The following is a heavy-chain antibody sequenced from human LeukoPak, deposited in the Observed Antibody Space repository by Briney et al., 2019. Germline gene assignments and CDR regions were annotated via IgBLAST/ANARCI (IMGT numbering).Heavy chain of an antibody. CDR2: ILYDGTNK. CDR1: GFTFNSYA. J-gene: IGHJ3*02. D-gene: IGHD2-2*02. Sequence: PGGSLRLSCAASGFTFNSYAMHWVRQAPGKGLEWVAVILYDGTNKYYVDSVKGRFTISRDNSDNTLYLQMNSLRVEDTAVYYCAREEYPAFDIWGQGTMVTVSS. V-gene: IGHV3-30-3*01. CDR3: AREEYPAFDI.